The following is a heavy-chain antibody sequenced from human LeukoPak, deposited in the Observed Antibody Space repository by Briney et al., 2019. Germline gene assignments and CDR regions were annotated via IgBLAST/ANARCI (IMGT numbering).Heavy chain of an antibody. CDR3: ARYLSGYDYFDY. Sequence: ASVKVSCKASGYTFTGYYLYWVRQAPGQGLEWMGWINPNSGGTNYAQKFQGRVTMTRDTSISTVYMELNTLISDDTAVYYCARYLSGYDYFDYWGQGTLVTVSS. V-gene: IGHV1-2*02. CDR1: GYTFTGYY. D-gene: IGHD5-12*01. CDR2: INPNSGGT. J-gene: IGHJ4*02.